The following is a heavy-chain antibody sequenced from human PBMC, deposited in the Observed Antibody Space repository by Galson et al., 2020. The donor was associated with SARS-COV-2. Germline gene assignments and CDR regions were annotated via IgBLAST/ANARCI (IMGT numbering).Heavy chain of an antibody. Sequence: KISCKASGGTFSSYAISWVRQAPGQGLEWMGGIIPIFGTANYAQKFQGRVTITADKSTSTAYMELSSLRSEDTAVYYCARDRASIYCSGGSCSLLNWFDPWGQGTLVTVSS. J-gene: IGHJ5*02. CDR3: ARDRASIYCSGGSCSLLNWFDP. D-gene: IGHD2-15*01. CDR2: IIPIFGTA. CDR1: GGTFSSYA. V-gene: IGHV1-69*06.